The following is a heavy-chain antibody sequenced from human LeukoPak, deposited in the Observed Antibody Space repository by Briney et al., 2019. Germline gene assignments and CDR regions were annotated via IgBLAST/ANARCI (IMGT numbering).Heavy chain of an antibody. CDR2: ISTSGGT. CDR1: GGSISSGDYY. V-gene: IGHV4-61*02. Sequence: PSETLSLTCTVSGGSISSGDYYWSWIRQPAGKGLEWIGRISTSGGTNYNPSLKSRITMSLDTSKSQFSLNLNSVTAADTAVYYCARWRGDWYFSDYWGQGTLVTVSS. J-gene: IGHJ4*02. D-gene: IGHD2-21*01. CDR3: ARWRGDWYFSDY.